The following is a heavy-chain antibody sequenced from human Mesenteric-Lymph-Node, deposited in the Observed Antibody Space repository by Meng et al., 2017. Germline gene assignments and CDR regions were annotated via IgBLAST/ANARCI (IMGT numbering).Heavy chain of an antibody. CDR2: INHRGST. J-gene: IGHJ6*02. V-gene: IGHV4-34*01. CDR1: GGSFSGFY. D-gene: IGHD3-9*01. CDR3: ARGHRSYDILTGPQGRYYYGMDV. Sequence: SQTLSLTCAIHGGSFSGFYWSWIRQPPGKGLEWIGEINHRGSTNYNPSLKSRVNISVDTCKNQFSLKLSSVTAADTAVYYCARGHRSYDILTGPQGRYYYGMDVWGQGTTVTVSS.